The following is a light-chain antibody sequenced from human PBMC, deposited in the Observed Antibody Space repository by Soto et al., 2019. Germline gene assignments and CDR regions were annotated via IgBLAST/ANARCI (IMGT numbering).Light chain of an antibody. CDR1: SSDVGSYNL. J-gene: IGLJ7*01. CDR2: EGS. CDR3: CSYAGSSTV. V-gene: IGLV2-23*01. Sequence: QSALTQPASVSGSPGQSITISCNGTSSDVGSYNLVSWYQQHPGKAPKLMIYEGSKRPSGVSNRFSGSKSGNTASLTISGLQAEDEADYHCCSYAGSSTVFGGGTQLTVL.